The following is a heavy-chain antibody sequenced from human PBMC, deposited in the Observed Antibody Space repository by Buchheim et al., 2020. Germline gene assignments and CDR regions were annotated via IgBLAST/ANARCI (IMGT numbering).Heavy chain of an antibody. CDR1: GGSFSGYY. Sequence: QVQLQQWGAGLLKPSETLSLTCAVYGGSFSGYYWSWIRQPPGKGLEWIGEINHSGSTNYNPSLKSRVTISVDTSKNQFSLKLSSVTAADTAVYYCARGLSGYEIYRPKKYGMDVWGQGTT. V-gene: IGHV4-34*01. D-gene: IGHD5-12*01. CDR2: INHSGST. CDR3: ARGLSGYEIYRPKKYGMDV. J-gene: IGHJ6*02.